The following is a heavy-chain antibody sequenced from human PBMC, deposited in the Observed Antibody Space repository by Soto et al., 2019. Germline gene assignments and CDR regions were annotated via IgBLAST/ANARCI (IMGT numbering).Heavy chain of an antibody. D-gene: IGHD6-13*01. J-gene: IGHJ6*02. CDR2: IDWDDDK. V-gene: IGHV2-70*04. CDR3: ARTYSRSLMSYGMDV. Sequence: SGPTLVNPTQALTLTCTFSGFSLSTSGMRVSWIRQPPGKALEWLARIDWDDDKFYSTSLKARLTISKDTSKNQVVLTMTNMDPVGTATYYCARTYSRSLMSYGMDVWGQGTTVTVSS. CDR1: GFSLSTSGMR.